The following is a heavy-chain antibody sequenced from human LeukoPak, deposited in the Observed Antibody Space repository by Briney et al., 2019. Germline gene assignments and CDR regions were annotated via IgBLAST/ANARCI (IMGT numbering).Heavy chain of an antibody. CDR2: IGGRGGST. V-gene: IGHV3-23*01. J-gene: IGHJ5*02. D-gene: IGHD3-16*01. CDR1: GFRFSDFT. Sequence: GGSLRLSCAASGFRFSDFTMTWVRQAPGKGPEWVSAIGGRGGSTYYADSLGGRFIISRDNSKDMVYLQMDSLKVEDTATYYCGKEGGAWGQGTKVTVSS. CDR3: GKEGGA.